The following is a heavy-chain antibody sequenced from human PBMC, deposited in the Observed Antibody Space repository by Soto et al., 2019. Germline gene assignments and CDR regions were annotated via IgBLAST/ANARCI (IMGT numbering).Heavy chain of an antibody. CDR2: GHYSGST. Sequence: TSETLSLTCTVSGGSISSNTHYWGWIRQPPGKGLEWIGSGHYSGSTYYNPSLRSRVTISVDTSKNQFSLKLSSVTAADTAVYSCARLRAGYDFLTGSYPYYMDVWGKGTTVTVSS. CDR1: GGSISSNTHY. J-gene: IGHJ6*03. CDR3: ARLRAGYDFLTGSYPYYMDV. V-gene: IGHV4-39*01. D-gene: IGHD3-9*01.